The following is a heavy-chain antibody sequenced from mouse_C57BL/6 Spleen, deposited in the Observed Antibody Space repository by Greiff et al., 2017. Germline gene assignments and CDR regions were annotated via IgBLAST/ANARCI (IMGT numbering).Heavy chain of an antibody. V-gene: IGHV1-81*01. D-gene: IGHD2-4*01. J-gene: IGHJ3*01. CDR1: GYTFTSYG. Sequence: VQLVESGAELARPGASVKLSCKASGYTFTSYGISWVKQRTGQGLEWIGEIYPRSGNTYYNEKFKGKATLTADKSSSTAYMELRSLTSEDSAVYFCARGRLRRSWFAYWGQGTLVTVSA. CDR3: ARGRLRRSWFAY. CDR2: IYPRSGNT.